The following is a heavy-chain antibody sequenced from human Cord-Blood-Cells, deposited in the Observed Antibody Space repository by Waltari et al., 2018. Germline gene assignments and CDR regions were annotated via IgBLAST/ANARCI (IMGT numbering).Heavy chain of an antibody. J-gene: IGHJ5*02. Sequence: SSSYYLGWIRQPPGKGLEWVGSFYYSGSTYYNPALKSRGTISVDTSKNQFSLKLSSVTGEDTAVYYCAGPNSDGYNYWFDPWGQGTLVTVSS. D-gene: IGHD5-12*01. CDR2: FYYSGST. V-gene: IGHV4-39*07. CDR1: SSSYY. CDR3: AGPNSDGYNYWFDP.